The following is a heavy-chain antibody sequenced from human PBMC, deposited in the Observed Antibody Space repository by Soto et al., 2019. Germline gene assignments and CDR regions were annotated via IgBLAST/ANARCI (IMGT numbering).Heavy chain of an antibody. D-gene: IGHD3-22*01. CDR1: VGSISSYY. J-gene: IGHJ3*02. Sequence: SETLSLTCTVSVGSISSYYWSWIRQPPGKGLEWIGYIYYSGSTNYNPSLKSRVTISVDTSKNQFSLKLSSVTAADTAVYDCARRAYYDSSGYYGDAFDIWGQGTMVTVSS. CDR2: IYYSGST. V-gene: IGHV4-59*01. CDR3: ARRAYYDSSGYYGDAFDI.